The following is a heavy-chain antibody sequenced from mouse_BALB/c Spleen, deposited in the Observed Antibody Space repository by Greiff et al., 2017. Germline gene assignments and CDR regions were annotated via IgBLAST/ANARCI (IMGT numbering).Heavy chain of an antibody. CDR3: ASWGLRPDGC. CDR1: GYSFTGYN. D-gene: IGHD2-2*01. Sequence: VQLQQSGPELVKPGASVKISCKASGYSFTGYNMNWVKQRHGKSLEWIGNIDPYYGGTSYNQKFKGKATLTVDKSSSTAYVQLKSLTSEDAAVYYCASWGLRPDGCWGQRTTRTVSS. V-gene: IGHV1S135*01. J-gene: IGHJ2*01. CDR2: IDPYYGGT.